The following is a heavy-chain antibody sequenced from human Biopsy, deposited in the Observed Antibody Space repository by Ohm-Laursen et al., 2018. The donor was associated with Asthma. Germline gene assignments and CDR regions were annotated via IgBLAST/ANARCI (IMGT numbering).Heavy chain of an antibody. J-gene: IGHJ4*02. CDR3: AWPDMVASIFRV. D-gene: IGHD3-3*01. V-gene: IGHV1-3*01. CDR2: SNAGYGNT. CDR1: GYTFTSYA. Sequence: VSSVKVSCKASGYTFTSYALHWMRQAPGLRPEWMGRSNAGYGNTKYSQKFQGRLTITRDTSASTVYMELSALTSEDTAVYFCAWPDMVASIFRVWGQGTLVTVSS.